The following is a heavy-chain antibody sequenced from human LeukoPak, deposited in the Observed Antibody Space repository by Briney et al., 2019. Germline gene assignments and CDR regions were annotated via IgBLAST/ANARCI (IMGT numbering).Heavy chain of an antibody. CDR2: IYSGGRT. J-gene: IGHJ6*02. CDR1: GFNVSFNY. Sequence: GGSLRLSCAASGFNVSFNYMTWVRQAPGKGLEWVSVIYSGGRTFYADSVKGRFTISRDNSKNTLYLQMNSLRVEDTAVYYCARDMDKLGDYYGMDVWGQGTTVVVSS. V-gene: IGHV3-53*01. CDR3: ARDMDKLGDYYGMDV. D-gene: IGHD3-16*01.